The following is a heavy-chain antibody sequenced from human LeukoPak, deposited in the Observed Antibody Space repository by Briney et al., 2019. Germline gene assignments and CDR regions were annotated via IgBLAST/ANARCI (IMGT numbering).Heavy chain of an antibody. Sequence: SETLSLTCTVSGGSISSYYWSWIRQPPGEGLEWIGYIYYSGSTNYNPSPKSRVTISVDTSKNQFSLKLSSVTAADTAVYYCARDRGYYDSSGYGYWGQGTLVTVSS. CDR3: ARDRGYYDSSGYGY. CDR1: GGSISSYY. D-gene: IGHD3-22*01. CDR2: IYYSGST. J-gene: IGHJ4*02. V-gene: IGHV4-59*01.